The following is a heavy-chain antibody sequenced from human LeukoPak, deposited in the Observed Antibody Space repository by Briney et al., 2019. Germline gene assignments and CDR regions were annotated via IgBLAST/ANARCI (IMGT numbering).Heavy chain of an antibody. V-gene: IGHV3-74*01. CDR2: IGPDGTFT. CDR1: GFSFSDYR. Sequence: AGSLTLDCATSGFSFSDYRIHWVRQAPGKGLVDVAIIGPDGTFTTYADSVKGRFTISRDNAKNTLSLQMDSLRADDTAVYYCVKDLDRQWLAWGQGTLVTVSS. CDR3: VKDLDRQWLA. D-gene: IGHD6-19*01. J-gene: IGHJ5*02.